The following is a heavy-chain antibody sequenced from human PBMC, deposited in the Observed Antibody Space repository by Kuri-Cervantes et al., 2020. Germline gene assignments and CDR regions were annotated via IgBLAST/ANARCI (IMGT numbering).Heavy chain of an antibody. Sequence: ETLSLTCAASGFTFSSYAMSWVRQAPGKGLEWVSVISGSGGTTYYADSVKGRFTISRDNSKDTLYLQVNSLRAEDTAVYYCARRDGSTWYYFDYWGQGTLVTVSS. J-gene: IGHJ4*02. V-gene: IGHV3-23*01. CDR1: GFTFSSYA. CDR3: ARRDGSTWYYFDY. D-gene: IGHD6-13*01. CDR2: ISGSGGTT.